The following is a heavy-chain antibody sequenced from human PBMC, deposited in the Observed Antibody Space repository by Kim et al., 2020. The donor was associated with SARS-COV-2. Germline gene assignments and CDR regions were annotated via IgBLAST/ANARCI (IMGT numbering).Heavy chain of an antibody. CDR3: ATVASVAAAGH. CDR2: NN. J-gene: IGHJ4*02. Sequence: NNNYADSVKGRFTISRDNSKNTLYLQMNSLRAEDTAVYYCATVASVAAAGHWGQGTLVTVSS. D-gene: IGHD6-13*01. V-gene: IGHV3-30*01.